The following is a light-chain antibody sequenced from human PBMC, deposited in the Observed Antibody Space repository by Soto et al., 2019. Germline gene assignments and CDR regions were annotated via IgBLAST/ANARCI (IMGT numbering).Light chain of an antibody. V-gene: IGKV1-5*03. CDR1: QSISSL. CDR3: KQYNSYWT. Sequence: DIPMTQSASTLSASVGDRVTITCRASQSISSLLAWYQQKPGKAPKLLIYRASSLESGVPSRFSGSGSGTEFTLTISSLQPDDFATYYCKQYNSYWTFGQGTKVEIK. CDR2: RAS. J-gene: IGKJ1*01.